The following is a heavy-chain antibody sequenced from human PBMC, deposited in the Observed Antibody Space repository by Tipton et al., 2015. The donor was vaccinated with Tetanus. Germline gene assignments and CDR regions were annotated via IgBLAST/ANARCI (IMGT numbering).Heavy chain of an antibody. Sequence: TLSLTCTVSGGSISSSSYYWGWIRQPPGKGLEWIGSTYYNPSLKRRVTISVDTSKNQFSLKLSSVTAADTAVYYCARLGYDILTGYHYDYWGQGTLVTVSS. CDR3: ARLGYDILTGYHYDY. J-gene: IGHJ4*02. CDR2: T. D-gene: IGHD3-9*01. V-gene: IGHV4-39*01. CDR1: GGSISSSSYY.